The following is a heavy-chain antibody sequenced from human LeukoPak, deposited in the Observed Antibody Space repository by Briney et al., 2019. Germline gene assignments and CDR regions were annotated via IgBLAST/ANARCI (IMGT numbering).Heavy chain of an antibody. Sequence: SETLSLTCTVSGGSISTYYWSWIRQPPGKGLEWIGFISYSGYTDYNPSLKSRVTISVDTSKNQFSLNLSSVTAADTALYYCARRPTSGYWYFDLWGRGTLVTVSS. CDR1: GGSISTYY. CDR3: ARRPTSGYWYFDL. D-gene: IGHD2-8*01. CDR2: ISYSGYT. J-gene: IGHJ2*01. V-gene: IGHV4-59*08.